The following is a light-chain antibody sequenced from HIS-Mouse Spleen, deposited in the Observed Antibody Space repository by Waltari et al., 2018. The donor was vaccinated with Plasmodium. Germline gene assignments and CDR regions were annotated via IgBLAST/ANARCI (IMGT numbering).Light chain of an antibody. Sequence: SYELTQPPSVSVSPGQTARITCSGDALPKKYAYWYPQKSGPAPVLGIYEDRKRPSGIPERFLGASSGTMATLTISGAQVEDEADYYCYSTDSSGNHRVFGGGTKLTVL. CDR2: EDR. J-gene: IGLJ3*02. CDR1: ALPKKY. CDR3: YSTDSSGNHRV. V-gene: IGLV3-10*01.